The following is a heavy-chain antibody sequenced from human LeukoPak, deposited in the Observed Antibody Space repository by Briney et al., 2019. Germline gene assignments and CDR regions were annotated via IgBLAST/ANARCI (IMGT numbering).Heavy chain of an antibody. D-gene: IGHD3-10*02. V-gene: IGHV3-30*02. CDR1: GITFSTFG. CDR3: AELGITMIGGV. J-gene: IGHJ6*04. CDR2: IRFDGNTK. Sequence: GGSLRLSCAASGITFSTFGIHWVRQAPGKGLEWVAFIRFDGNTKYYADSVKGRFTISRDNAKNSLYLQMNSLRAEDTAVYYCAELGITMIGGVWGKGTTVTISS.